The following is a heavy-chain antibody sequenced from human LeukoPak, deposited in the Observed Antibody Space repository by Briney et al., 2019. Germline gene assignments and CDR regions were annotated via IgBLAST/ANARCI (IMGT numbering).Heavy chain of an antibody. V-gene: IGHV3-20*04. D-gene: IGHD2-2*01. J-gene: IGHJ4*02. CDR3: AKGIVVVPAASKFDY. CDR2: INWNGGRT. CDR1: GFSFDEFG. Sequence: GGSLRLSCAASGFSFDEFGMSWVRQPPGKGLEWVSGINWNGGRTGYADSVKGRFTISRDNAKNSLYLQMNSLRAEDTAVYYCAKGIVVVPAASKFDYWGQGTLVTVSS.